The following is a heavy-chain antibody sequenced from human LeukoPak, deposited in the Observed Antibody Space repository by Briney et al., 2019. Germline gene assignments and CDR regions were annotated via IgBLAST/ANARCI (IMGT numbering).Heavy chain of an antibody. D-gene: IGHD6-19*01. CDR1: GFTLGDYA. CDR2: IRSKAYTGTT. J-gene: IGHJ4*02. V-gene: IGHV3-49*04. CDR3: TRALRIAVAGTKYYFDY. Sequence: GGSLRLSCTASGFTLGDYAMSWVRQAPGKGLEWVGFIRSKAYTGTTEYAASVKGRFTISRDDSKSIAYLQMNSLKTEDTAVYYCTRALRIAVAGTKYYFDYWGQGTLVTVSS.